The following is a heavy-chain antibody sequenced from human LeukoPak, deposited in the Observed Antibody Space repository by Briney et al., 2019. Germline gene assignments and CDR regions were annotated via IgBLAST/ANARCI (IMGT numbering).Heavy chain of an antibody. D-gene: IGHD5-24*01. CDR1: GGSCDDYY. V-gene: IGHV4-34*01. J-gene: IGHJ5*02. CDR3: ARGRDRSKAGDL. CDR2: IHPHGIF. Sequence: SETLSLTCDVAGGSCDDYYCSWIRQPPGKGLEWIGEIHPHGIFYYNSSLVSRVTISIDTSKSHFSLRLTSVTAADTAFYHCARGRDRSKAGDLWGQGSLVTVSS.